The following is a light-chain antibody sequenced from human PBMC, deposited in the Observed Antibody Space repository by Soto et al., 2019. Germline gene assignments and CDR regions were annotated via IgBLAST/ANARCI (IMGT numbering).Light chain of an antibody. Sequence: DIVMTQSPDSLAVSLGERATINCKSSQSVLYSPNNKNYLAWYQKKPGQPPKLLIYWASIRESAVPDRFSGSRSGTEFTLPIRTAQAEDVAVYSCHQYYDVPRTFGQGTKVEIK. CDR2: WAS. V-gene: IGKV4-1*01. CDR1: QSVLYSPNNKNY. J-gene: IGKJ1*01. CDR3: HQYYDVPRT.